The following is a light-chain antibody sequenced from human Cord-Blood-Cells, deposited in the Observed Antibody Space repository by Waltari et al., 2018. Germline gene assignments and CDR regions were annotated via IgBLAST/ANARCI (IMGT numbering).Light chain of an antibody. Sequence: QSALTQSASVSGSPGQSITISCTGTSSDVGGYNYVSWYQQHPGKAPKLMIYEVSNRPSGVSNRFPGSKSGNTASLTISGLQAEDEADYYCSSYTSSSTPYYVFGTGTKVTVL. CDR3: SSYTSSSTPYYV. CDR2: EVS. CDR1: SSDVGGYNY. J-gene: IGLJ1*01. V-gene: IGLV2-14*01.